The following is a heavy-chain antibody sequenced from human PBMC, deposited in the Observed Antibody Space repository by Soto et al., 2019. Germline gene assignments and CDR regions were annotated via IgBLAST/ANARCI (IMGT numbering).Heavy chain of an antibody. CDR3: ARLLSYCGGDCYSGDY. Sequence: QVQLVQSGAEVKKPGSSVKVSCKASGGTFSSYTISWVRQAPGQGREWMGRIIPILGIANYAQKFQGRVTMTADKSTSTAYMELSSLRSEDTAVYYCARLLSYCGGDCYSGDYWGQGTLVTVSS. CDR1: GGTFSSYT. CDR2: IIPILGIA. J-gene: IGHJ4*02. V-gene: IGHV1-69*02. D-gene: IGHD2-21*02.